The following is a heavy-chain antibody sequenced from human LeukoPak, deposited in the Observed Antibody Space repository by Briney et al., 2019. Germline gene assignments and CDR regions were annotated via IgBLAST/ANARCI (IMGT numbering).Heavy chain of an antibody. CDR3: ASWAAEARVSWFDP. V-gene: IGHV1-69*01. CDR2: IIPIFGTA. D-gene: IGHD2-15*01. Sequence: SVKVSCKASGGTFSSYAISWVRQAPGQGLEWMGGIIPIFGTANYAQKFQGRVTITADESTSTAYMELGSLRSEDTAVYYCASWAAEARVSWFDPWGQGTLVTVSS. CDR1: GGTFSSYA. J-gene: IGHJ5*02.